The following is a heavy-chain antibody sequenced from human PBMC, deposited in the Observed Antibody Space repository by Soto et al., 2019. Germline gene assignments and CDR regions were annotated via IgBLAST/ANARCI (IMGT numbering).Heavy chain of an antibody. V-gene: IGHV1-24*01. CDR2: FDPEDGET. CDR1: GYTHTVLS. J-gene: IGHJ1*01. Sequence: GALVKVYCKVSGYTHTVLSMHRVRQAPGKGLQWMGGFDPEDGETIYAQKFQGRVTMTEDTSTDTAYMELSSLRSEDTAVYYCATGNYYDSSGYYYSAYFQHWGQGTLVTGSS. D-gene: IGHD3-22*01. CDR3: ATGNYYDSSGYYYSAYFQH.